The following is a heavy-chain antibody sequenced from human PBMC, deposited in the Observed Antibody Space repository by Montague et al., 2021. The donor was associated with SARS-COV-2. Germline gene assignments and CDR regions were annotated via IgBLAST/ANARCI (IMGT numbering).Heavy chain of an antibody. D-gene: IGHD3-22*01. V-gene: IGHV4-59*01. CDR1: GGSISNYY. CDR3: ARGGGYYNYGLDV. CDR2: IYYSGST. J-gene: IGHJ6*02. Sequence: SKTLSLTCTVSGGSISNYYWSWIRQPPGRGLEWIGYIYYSGSTDXSPSLKSRVTISLDTSKNQFSLKVTSVTAADTAVYYCARGGGYYNYGLDVWGPGTTVTVSS.